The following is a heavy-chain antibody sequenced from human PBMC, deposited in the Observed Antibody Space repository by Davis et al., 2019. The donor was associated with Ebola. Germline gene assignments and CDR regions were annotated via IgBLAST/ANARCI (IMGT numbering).Heavy chain of an antibody. V-gene: IGHV5-10-1*01. CDR1: GYSFTSYW. D-gene: IGHD1-26*01. J-gene: IGHJ4*02. Sequence: PGGSLRLSCKGSGYSFTSYWISWVRQMPGKGLEWMGRIDPSDSYTNYSPSFQGHVTISADKSISTAYLQWSSLKASDTAMYYCARAGGLIVGATNGFDYWGQGTLVTVSS. CDR3: ARAGGLIVGATNGFDY. CDR2: IDPSDSYT.